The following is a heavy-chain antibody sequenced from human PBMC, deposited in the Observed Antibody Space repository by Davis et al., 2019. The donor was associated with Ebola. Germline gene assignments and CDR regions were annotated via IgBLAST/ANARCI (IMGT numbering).Heavy chain of an antibody. D-gene: IGHD3-10*01. Sequence: SETLSLTCTVSGGSISSGDYYWSWIRQPPGKGLEWIGYIYYSGSTYYNSSLKSRVTISVDTSKNQFSLKLSSVTAADTAVYYCAREGVLWFGELFYYYGMDVWGQGTTVTVSS. CDR2: IYYSGST. CDR1: GGSISSGDYY. J-gene: IGHJ6*02. V-gene: IGHV4-30-4*01. CDR3: AREGVLWFGELFYYYGMDV.